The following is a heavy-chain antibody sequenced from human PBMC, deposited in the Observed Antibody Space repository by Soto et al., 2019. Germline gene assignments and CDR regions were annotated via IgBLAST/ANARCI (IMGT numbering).Heavy chain of an antibody. CDR2: ISTDGTST. J-gene: IGHJ4*02. CDR3: GSDRDSRGLGFLDF. V-gene: IGHV3-74*01. Sequence: PGGSLRLSCAASGFTFSSFWMHWVRQVPGKGLVWVSRISTDGTSTTYADSVKGRFTISRDNAKNTLYLEMNRLRAEDTALYYCGSDRDSRGLGFLDFWGQGTLVPVAS. CDR1: GFTFSSFW. D-gene: IGHD6-19*01.